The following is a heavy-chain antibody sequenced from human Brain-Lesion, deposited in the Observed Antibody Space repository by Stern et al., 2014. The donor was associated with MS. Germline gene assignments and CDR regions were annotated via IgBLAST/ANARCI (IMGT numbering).Heavy chain of an antibody. CDR2: GYFVGQT. CDR3: ARGDYNILTGFYGENNWFDP. D-gene: IGHD3-9*01. J-gene: IGHJ5*02. V-gene: IGHV4-30-2*01. Sequence: QVQLVESGSGLVKPSQTLSLTCTVSGDSISSGGFSWSWIRQPPGKGLEWIAYGYFVGQTFYGPSIKSRVTISVDRSKNQFSLKLTSVTAADTAVYYCARGDYNILTGFYGENNWFDPWGQGILVTVSS. CDR1: GDSISSGGFS.